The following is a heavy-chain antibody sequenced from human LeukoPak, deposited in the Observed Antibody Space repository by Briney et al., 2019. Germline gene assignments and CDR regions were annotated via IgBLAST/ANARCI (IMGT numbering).Heavy chain of an antibody. CDR2: IWYDGSNK. J-gene: IGHJ4*02. D-gene: IGHD3-10*01. CDR1: GFTFSSYA. Sequence: GGSLRLSCAASGFTFSSYAMHWVRQAPGKGLEWVAVIWYDGSNKYYADSVKGRFTISRDNSKNTLYLQMNSLRAEDTAVYYCAREAEVRGVIDYWGQGTLVTVSS. CDR3: AREAEVRGVIDY. V-gene: IGHV3-33*08.